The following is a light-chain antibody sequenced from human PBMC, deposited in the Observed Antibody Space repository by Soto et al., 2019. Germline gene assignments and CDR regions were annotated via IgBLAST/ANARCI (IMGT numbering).Light chain of an antibody. J-gene: IGKJ1*01. CDR3: QQYYSTPRT. CDR1: KSILYGSNNKNY. CDR2: WAS. V-gene: IGKV4-1*01. Sequence: DIVMTQSPDSLAVSLGERATINCKSSKSILYGSNNKNYLAWYQQKPGQPPKLLIYWASARESGVPDRFSGSWSATDFTLTINSLQAEDVAVYYCQQYYSTPRTFGQGTKVEMK.